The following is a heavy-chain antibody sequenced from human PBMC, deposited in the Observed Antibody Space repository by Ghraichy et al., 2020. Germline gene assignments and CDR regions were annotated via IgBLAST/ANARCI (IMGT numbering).Heavy chain of an antibody. Sequence: GGSLRLSCSASGFTFSSYSMNWVRQAPGKGLESVSYISSSTTTIYYTDSVKGRFTVSRDNAKKSLYLQMNSLRDEDTAVYYCARVNRGTPVTTFVFDIWGQGTMVTVSS. D-gene: IGHD4-17*01. J-gene: IGHJ3*02. V-gene: IGHV3-48*02. CDR3: ARVNRGTPVTTFVFDI. CDR1: GFTFSSYS. CDR2: ISSSTTTI.